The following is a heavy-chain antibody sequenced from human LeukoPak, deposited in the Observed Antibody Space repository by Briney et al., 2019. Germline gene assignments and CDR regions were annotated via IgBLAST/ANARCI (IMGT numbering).Heavy chain of an antibody. Sequence: GGSLRLSCAASGFTFSSYGMHWVRQAPGRGLEWVAVISYDGSNKYYADSVKGRFTISRDNSKNTLYLQMNSLRAEDTAVYYCGGSGSYIDYWGQGTLVPSPQ. CDR3: GGSGSYIDY. V-gene: IGHV3-30*03. CDR1: GFTFSSYG. J-gene: IGHJ4*02. D-gene: IGHD3-10*01. CDR2: ISYDGSNK.